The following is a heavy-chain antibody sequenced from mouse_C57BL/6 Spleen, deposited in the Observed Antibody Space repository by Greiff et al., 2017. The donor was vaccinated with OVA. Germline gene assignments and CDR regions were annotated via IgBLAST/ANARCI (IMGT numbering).Heavy chain of an antibody. D-gene: IGHD2-2*01. J-gene: IGHJ4*01. CDR3: ARDRGYGSNGDWDEGYAMDY. CDR2: ISDGGSYT. CDR1: GFTFSSYA. Sequence: DVQLVESGGGLVKPGGSLKLSCAASGFTFSSYAMSWVRQTPEKRLEWVATISDGGSYTYYPDNVKGRFTISRDNAKNNLYLQMSHLKSEDTAMYYCARDRGYGSNGDWDEGYAMDYWGQGTSVTVSS. V-gene: IGHV5-4*01.